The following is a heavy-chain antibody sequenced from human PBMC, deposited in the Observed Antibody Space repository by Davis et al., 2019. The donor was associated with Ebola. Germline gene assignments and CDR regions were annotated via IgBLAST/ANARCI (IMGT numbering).Heavy chain of an antibody. CDR1: GYSISSCSY. CDR3: ARAGRIGARLDAYDI. CDR2: IYYSGTT. V-gene: IGHV4-38-2*01. J-gene: IGHJ3*02. Sequence: PSETLSLTCAVSGYSISSCSYWGWIRQPPGKGLEWTASIYYSGTTYYNPSLKSRAIISVDTSKNQFSLKMSSMIAADTAIYFCARAGRIGARLDAYDIWGQGTRVSVSS. D-gene: IGHD1-26*01.